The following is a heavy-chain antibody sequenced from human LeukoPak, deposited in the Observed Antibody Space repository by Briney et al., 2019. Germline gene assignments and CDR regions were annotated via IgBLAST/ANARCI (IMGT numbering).Heavy chain of an antibody. D-gene: IGHD6-19*01. V-gene: IGHV1-46*01. CDR1: GYTFTSYF. J-gene: IGHJ6*03. Sequence: ASVKVSCKASGYTFTSYFMHWVRQAPGQGLEWMGIINPSDRSTSYAQKFQGRVTVTRDTSTSTVYMELRSLTSEDTAVYYCAXXXXYSSGWSASGMDVWGKGTTVTISS. CDR2: INPSDRST. CDR3: AXXXXYSSGWSASGMDV.